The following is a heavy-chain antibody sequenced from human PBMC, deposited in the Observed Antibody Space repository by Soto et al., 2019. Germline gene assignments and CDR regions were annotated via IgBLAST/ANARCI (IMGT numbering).Heavy chain of an antibody. D-gene: IGHD6-19*01. CDR3: AKTAEAVAGTVCDY. J-gene: IGHJ4*02. CDR1: GFTSSNYA. V-gene: IGHV3-23*01. CDR2: IGGSGGST. Sequence: GGSLRLSCAASGFTSSNYAMGWVRQAPGKGLEWVSAIGGSGGSTYHADFVKGRFTISRDNSKNTLYLQMNSLRVEDTAVYYCAKTAEAVAGTVCDYWGQGTLVTAPQ.